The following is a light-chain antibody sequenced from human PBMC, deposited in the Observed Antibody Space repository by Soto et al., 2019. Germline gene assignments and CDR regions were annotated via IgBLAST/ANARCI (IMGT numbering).Light chain of an antibody. V-gene: IGLV2-14*03. CDR2: DVS. CDR3: GSYTTSSNYV. Sequence: QSALTQPASGSGSPGQSITISCTGTISDVGSYNYVSWYQQYPGKAPKLMIYDVSTRPSGVSDRFSGSKSGNTASLTISGLRAQAEADYYCGSYTTSSNYVFGTGTKVTVL. CDR1: ISDVGSYNY. J-gene: IGLJ1*01.